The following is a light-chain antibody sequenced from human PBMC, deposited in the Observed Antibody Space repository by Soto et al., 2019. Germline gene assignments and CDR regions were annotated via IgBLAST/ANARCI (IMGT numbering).Light chain of an antibody. J-gene: IGLJ2*01. CDR2: EGS. V-gene: IGLV2-23*01. CDR1: SSDVGSYNL. Sequence: QSALTQPASVSGSPGQSITISCTRTSSDVGSYNLVSWYQQHPGKAPKLMIYEGSKRPSGVSNRFSGSKSGNTASLTISGLQAEDEADYYCCSYAGSLVFGGGTKVTVL. CDR3: CSYAGSLV.